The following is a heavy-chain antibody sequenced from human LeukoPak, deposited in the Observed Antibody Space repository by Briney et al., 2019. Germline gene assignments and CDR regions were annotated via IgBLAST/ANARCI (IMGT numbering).Heavy chain of an antibody. CDR2: MNPNSGAT. Sequence: EASVKVSCKASGYTFTSHDINWVRQVTGQGLEWMGWMNPNSGATGYAQKFRGRITMTRDTSLTTAYMELSSLRSEDTALYYCARGPAYSEYGVLGYSHYSMDVWGKGTTVTVS. D-gene: IGHD4-17*01. V-gene: IGHV1-8*01. CDR1: GYTFTSHD. J-gene: IGHJ6*03. CDR3: ARGPAYSEYGVLGYSHYSMDV.